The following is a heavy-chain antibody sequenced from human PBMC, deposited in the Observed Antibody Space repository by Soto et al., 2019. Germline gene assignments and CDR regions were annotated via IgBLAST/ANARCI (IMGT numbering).Heavy chain of an antibody. V-gene: IGHV4-31*03. CDR1: GGSISSGGYY. J-gene: IGHJ4*02. CDR2: IYYSGST. CDR3: ARGGPTAYYFDY. Sequence: SETLSLTCSVSGGSISSGGYYWTWIRQHPEKGLEWIGYIYYSGSTYYKPSLKSRVTISVDTSKNQFSLMLSSATAADTAVYYCARGGPTAYYFDYWGLGTLVTVS. D-gene: IGHD2-21*01.